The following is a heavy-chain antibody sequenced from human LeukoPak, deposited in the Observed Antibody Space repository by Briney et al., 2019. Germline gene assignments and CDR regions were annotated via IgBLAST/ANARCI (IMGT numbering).Heavy chain of an antibody. CDR2: IIPIFGTA. Sequence: ASVKVSCKASGFTFTSYGISWVRQAPGQGLEWMGGIIPIFGTANYAQKFQGRVTITADESTSTAYMELSSLRSEDTAVYYCARAHYDAAAILDYWGQGTLVTVSS. CDR3: ARAHYDAAAILDY. V-gene: IGHV1-69*13. J-gene: IGHJ4*02. CDR1: GFTFTSYG. D-gene: IGHD3-3*01.